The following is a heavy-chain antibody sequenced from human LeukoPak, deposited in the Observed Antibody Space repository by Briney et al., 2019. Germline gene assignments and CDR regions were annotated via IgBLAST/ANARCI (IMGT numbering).Heavy chain of an antibody. Sequence: GGSLRLSCAASGFTFSSYAMSWVRQAPGKGLEWVSAISGSGGSTYYADSVKGRFTISRDNSKNTLYLQMNSLRAEDTAVCYCAKSPSGYLVRGVHVDYWGQGTLVTVSS. V-gene: IGHV3-23*01. CDR2: ISGSGGST. CDR3: AKSPSGYLVRGVHVDY. CDR1: GFTFSSYA. D-gene: IGHD3-10*01. J-gene: IGHJ4*02.